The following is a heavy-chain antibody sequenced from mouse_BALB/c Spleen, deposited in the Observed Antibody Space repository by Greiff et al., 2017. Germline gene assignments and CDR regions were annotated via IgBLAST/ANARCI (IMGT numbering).Heavy chain of an antibody. Sequence: QVQLKESGAELARPGASVKLSCKASGYTFTSYWMQWVKQRPGQGLEWIGAIYPGDGDTRYTQKFKSKATLTVDTSSSTAYMQLSSLTSEDSAVYYCTRGDDYAMDYWGQGTSVTVSS. CDR2: IYPGDGDT. J-gene: IGHJ4*01. CDR3: TRGDDYAMDY. CDR1: GYTFTSYW. V-gene: IGHV1-87*01.